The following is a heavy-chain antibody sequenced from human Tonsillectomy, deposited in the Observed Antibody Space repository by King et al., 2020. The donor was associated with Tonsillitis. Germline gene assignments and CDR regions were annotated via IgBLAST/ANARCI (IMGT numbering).Heavy chain of an antibody. CDR2: IYYSGST. Sequence: LQLQGSGPGLVKPSETLSLTCTVSGGSISSSSYYWGWIRQPPGKGLEWIGSIYYSGSTYYNPSLKSRVTLSVDTSKNQFSLKLSSVTAADTALYYCARRVGVPVARPFDYWGQGTLVTVSS. CDR1: GGSISSSSYY. V-gene: IGHV4-39*01. J-gene: IGHJ4*02. D-gene: IGHD2-2*01. CDR3: ARRVGVPVARPFDY.